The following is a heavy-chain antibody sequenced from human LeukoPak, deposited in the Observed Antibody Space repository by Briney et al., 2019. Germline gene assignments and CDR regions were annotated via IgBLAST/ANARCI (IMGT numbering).Heavy chain of an antibody. CDR1: GYTFTGYY. CDR2: INPNSGGT. D-gene: IGHD1-1*01. Sequence: ASVTVSCKASGYTFTGYYMHWVRQAPGQGREWVGWINPNSGGTNYAQKFQGRVTMPRATSISTAYMELSRLRSDDTAVYYCARDRGNNWNDDWFDPWGQGTLVTVSS. J-gene: IGHJ5*02. CDR3: ARDRGNNWNDDWFDP. V-gene: IGHV1-2*02.